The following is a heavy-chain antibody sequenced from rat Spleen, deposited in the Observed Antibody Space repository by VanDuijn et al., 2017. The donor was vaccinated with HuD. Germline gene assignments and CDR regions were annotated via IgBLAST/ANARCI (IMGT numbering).Heavy chain of an antibody. CDR2: ISYDGSST. CDR1: GFTFSNYG. CDR3: TRGYVMDA. Sequence: EVQLVESGGGLVQPGRSLKLSCGASGFTFSNYGMHWIRQAPKKGLEWVATISYDGSSTNYQDSVKGRFTISRDNAKSTLYLQMDRLRSEDTANYYCTRGYVMDAWGQGASVTVSS. V-gene: IGHV5-19*01. J-gene: IGHJ4*01.